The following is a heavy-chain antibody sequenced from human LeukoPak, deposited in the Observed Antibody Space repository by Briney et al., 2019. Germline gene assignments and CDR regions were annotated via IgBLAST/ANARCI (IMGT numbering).Heavy chain of an antibody. CDR3: ARDYASDY. D-gene: IGHD3-10*01. CDR2: ISLDGSRT. CDR1: GFTFSSHW. J-gene: IGHJ4*02. V-gene: IGHV3-74*03. Sequence: GGSLRLSCAASGFTFSSHWMHWVRQAPGKGLVWVSRISLDGSRTTYADSVKGRFTISRDNAKKTLYLQMNSLRVEDTAVYYCARDYASDYWGQGTLVTVSS.